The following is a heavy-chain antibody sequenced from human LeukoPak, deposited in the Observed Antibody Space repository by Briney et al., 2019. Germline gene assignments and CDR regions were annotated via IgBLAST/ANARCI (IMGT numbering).Heavy chain of an antibody. CDR1: GYTFTSYG. D-gene: IGHD1-26*01. Sequence: ASVKVSCKASGYTFTSYGISWVRQAPGQGLEWMGWVSAYNGNTNYAQKLQGRVTMTTDTSTSTAYMELRSLRSDDTAVYYCARSGSYYRGFVRQLGISYLWGQGTLVTVSS. V-gene: IGHV1-18*01. CDR3: ARSGSYYRGFVRQLGISYL. J-gene: IGHJ4*02. CDR2: VSAYNGNT.